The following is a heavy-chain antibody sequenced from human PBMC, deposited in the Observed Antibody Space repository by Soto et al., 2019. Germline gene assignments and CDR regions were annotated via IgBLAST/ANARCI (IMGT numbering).Heavy chain of an antibody. D-gene: IGHD1-1*01. CDR2: INHSGST. CDR1: GGSFSGYC. J-gene: IGHJ4*02. V-gene: IGHV4-34*01. Sequence: PSETLSLTCAVYGGSFSGYCWSWIRQPAGKGLEWIGEINHSGSTNYNPSLKSRVTISVDKSKTQFSLNLTSVTAADTAMYYCARGTTRIRGLFDYWGQG. CDR3: ARGTTRIRGLFDY.